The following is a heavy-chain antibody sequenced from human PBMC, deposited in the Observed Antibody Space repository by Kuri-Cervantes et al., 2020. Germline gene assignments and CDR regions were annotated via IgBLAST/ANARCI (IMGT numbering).Heavy chain of an antibody. CDR2: VSDDGSNR. D-gene: IGHD2-2*01. J-gene: IGHJ6*02. CDR1: GFIFSDYA. Sequence: LSLTCAASGFIFSDYAIHWVRQAPGKGLEWVAVVSDDGSNRIYADCVKGRFTISRDNSKKTLYLQMTSLTTEDTAVYYCAREYCSSTSCSPYYYYGMDVWGQGTTVTVSS. V-gene: IGHV3-30-3*01. CDR3: AREYCSSTSCSPYYYYGMDV.